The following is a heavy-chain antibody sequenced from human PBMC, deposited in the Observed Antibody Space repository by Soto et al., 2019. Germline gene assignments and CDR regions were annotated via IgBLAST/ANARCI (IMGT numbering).Heavy chain of an antibody. D-gene: IGHD3-10*01. CDR1: GFTFTSYA. J-gene: IGHJ6*02. CDR3: ARGGVLLWFGEVPDYGMDV. CDR2: INAGNGNT. Sequence: GASVTVSCKASGFTFTSYAMHWVRQAPGQRLEWMGWINAGNGNTKYSQKFQGRVTITRDTSASTAYMELSSLRSEDTAVYYCARGGVLLWFGEVPDYGMDVWGQGTTVTVSS. V-gene: IGHV1-3*01.